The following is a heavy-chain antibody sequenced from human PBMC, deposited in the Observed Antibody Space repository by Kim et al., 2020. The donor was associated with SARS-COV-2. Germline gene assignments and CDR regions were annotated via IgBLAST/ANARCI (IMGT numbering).Heavy chain of an antibody. Sequence: SETLSLTCAVYGGSFSGYYWSWIRQPPGKGLEWIGEINHSGSTNYNQSLKSRVTISVDTSKNQFSLKLSSVTAADTAVYYCSRAPKITMVRGVIFLYYYYVMDVWGQGTTVTVSS. CDR2: INHSGST. D-gene: IGHD3-10*01. CDR1: GGSFSGYY. V-gene: IGHV4-34*01. CDR3: SRAPKITMVRGVIFLYYYYVMDV. J-gene: IGHJ6*02.